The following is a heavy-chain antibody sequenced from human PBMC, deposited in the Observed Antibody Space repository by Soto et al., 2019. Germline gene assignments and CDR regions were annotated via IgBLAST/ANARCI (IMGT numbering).Heavy chain of an antibody. CDR3: AKERITMVRGVLRANDY. Sequence: GGSLRLSCAASGFTFRSYAMSWVRQAPWKGLEWVSGISGNGDSTYYADSVKGRFTISRDNSKNMLYLQMNSLRAEDTAVYYCAKERITMVRGVLRANDYWGQGTLVTVSS. J-gene: IGHJ4*02. CDR1: GFTFRSYA. V-gene: IGHV3-23*01. D-gene: IGHD3-10*01. CDR2: ISGNGDST.